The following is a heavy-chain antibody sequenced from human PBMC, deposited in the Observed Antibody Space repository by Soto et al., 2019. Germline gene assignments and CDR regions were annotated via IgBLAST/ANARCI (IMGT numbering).Heavy chain of an antibody. J-gene: IGHJ1*01. Sequence: EVQLLGSGGGLVQPGGSLRLSCAASGFPFSGYAMSWVRQAPGKGLEWVSGISGSAASTNYADSVKGRFTISRDNSKSTLYLQMNSLRAEDTAVYYCAKDVHYDILTGIEYFHHWAQGTLVTVSS. CDR1: GFPFSGYA. D-gene: IGHD3-9*01. CDR2: ISGSAAST. V-gene: IGHV3-23*01. CDR3: AKDVHYDILTGIEYFHH.